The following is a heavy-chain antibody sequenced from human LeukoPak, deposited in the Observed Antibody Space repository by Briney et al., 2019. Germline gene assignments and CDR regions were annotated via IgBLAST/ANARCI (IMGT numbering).Heavy chain of an antibody. Sequence: GGSLRLSCAASGFTFSSYGMHWVRQAPGKGLEWVAVISYDGSNKYYADSVKGRFTISRDNSNNTLYLQMNSLRAEDTAVYYCAKEAVITLVRGVITPDAEYFQHWGQGTLVTVSS. CDR1: GFTFSSYG. CDR2: ISYDGSNK. CDR3: AKEAVITLVRGVITPDAEYFQH. V-gene: IGHV3-30*18. J-gene: IGHJ1*01. D-gene: IGHD3-10*01.